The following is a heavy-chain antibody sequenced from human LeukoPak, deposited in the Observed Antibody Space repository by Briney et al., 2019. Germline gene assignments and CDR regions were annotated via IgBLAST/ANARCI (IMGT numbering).Heavy chain of an antibody. D-gene: IGHD3-16*01. CDR2: ISSSSSYI. CDR1: GFTFSSYS. Sequence: GGSLRLSCAASGFTFSSYSMNWVRQAPGKGLEWVSSISSSSSYIYYADSVKGRFTISRDNAKNSLYLQMNSLRAEDTAVYYCARQVLFGRWFDPWGQGTLVTVSS. CDR3: ARQVLFGRWFDP. V-gene: IGHV3-21*01. J-gene: IGHJ5*02.